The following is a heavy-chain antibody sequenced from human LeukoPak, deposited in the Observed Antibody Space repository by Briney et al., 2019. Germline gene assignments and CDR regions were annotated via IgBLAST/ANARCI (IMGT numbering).Heavy chain of an antibody. J-gene: IGHJ4*02. Sequence: ASVKVSCKASGYSFADYYMHWVRQAPGQGLEWMGWINPNSGGTNYAQKFQGRVTMTRDTSINTSYMDLSRLRSDDTAVYYCARGGDSSSWFTSPDYWGQGTLVTVSS. V-gene: IGHV1-2*02. CDR3: ARGGDSSSWFTSPDY. CDR1: GYSFADYY. CDR2: INPNSGGT. D-gene: IGHD6-13*01.